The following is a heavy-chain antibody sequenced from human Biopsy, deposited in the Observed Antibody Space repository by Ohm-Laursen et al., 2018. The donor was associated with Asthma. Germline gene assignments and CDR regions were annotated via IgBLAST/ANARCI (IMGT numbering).Heavy chain of an antibody. CDR3: ARGDSSGWSHYYFDY. Sequence: SLRLSCTASGFSFSSYAIHWVRQAPGKGLEWVAVISYDGSNKYYADSVRGRFTISRDFSKNTLHLQMHSLRVEDTAVYYCARGDSSGWSHYYFDYWGQGTLVTVSS. V-gene: IGHV3-30*12. CDR2: ISYDGSNK. CDR1: GFSFSSYA. J-gene: IGHJ4*02. D-gene: IGHD6-19*01.